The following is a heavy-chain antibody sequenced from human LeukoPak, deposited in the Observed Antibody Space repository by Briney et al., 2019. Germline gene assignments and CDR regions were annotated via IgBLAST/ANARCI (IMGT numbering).Heavy chain of an antibody. CDR2: INAGNGNT. J-gene: IGHJ5*02. Sequence: ASVKVSCKASGYTFTSYAMHWVRQAPGQRLKWMGWINAGNGNTKYSQKFQGRVTITRDTSASTAYMELSSLRSEDTAVYYCARDEVGYCSSTSCYAEVYNWFDPWGQGTLVTVSS. V-gene: IGHV1-3*01. D-gene: IGHD2-2*01. CDR1: GYTFTSYA. CDR3: ARDEVGYCSSTSCYAEVYNWFDP.